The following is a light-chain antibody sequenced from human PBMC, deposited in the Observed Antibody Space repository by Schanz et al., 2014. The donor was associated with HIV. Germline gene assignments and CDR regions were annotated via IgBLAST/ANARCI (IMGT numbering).Light chain of an antibody. CDR1: QGISSY. V-gene: IGKV1-8*01. J-gene: IGKJ1*01. CDR2: AAS. Sequence: AIRITQSPSSLSASTGDRVTITCRASQGISSYLAWYQQKPGKAPKLLIYAASTLQSGVPSRFSGSGSGTDFTLTISCLQSEDFATYFCQQANSFPRTFGQGTKVEIK. CDR3: QQANSFPRT.